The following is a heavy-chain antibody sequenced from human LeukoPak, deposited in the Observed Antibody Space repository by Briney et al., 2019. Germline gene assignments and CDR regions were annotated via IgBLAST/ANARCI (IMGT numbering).Heavy chain of an antibody. CDR1: GFTFSSIA. V-gene: IGHV3-23*01. CDR3: AKDLGRYRNNFFDY. D-gene: IGHD1-26*01. Sequence: PGGSLRPSCAASGFTFSSIAMSWVRQAPDKGLEWVSTISGSGGGTYYADSVKGRFTISRDDSKNTLYLQMNSLRADDTAVYYCAKDLGRYRNNFFDYWGQGNLVTVSS. CDR2: ISGSGGGT. J-gene: IGHJ4*02.